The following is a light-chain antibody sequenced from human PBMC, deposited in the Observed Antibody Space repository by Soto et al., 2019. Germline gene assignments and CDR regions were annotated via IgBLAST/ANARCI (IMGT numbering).Light chain of an antibody. J-gene: IGKJ1*01. CDR1: QSVSSY. CDR3: QQLKSYPQT. CDR2: DAS. Sequence: EIVLTQSPATLSLSPGERATLSCRASQSVSSYLAWYQQKPGQAPRLLIYDASSRATGIPDRFSGSGSGTDFTLTISRLEPEDFAVYYCQQLKSYPQTFGQGTKVDIK. V-gene: IGKV3-11*01.